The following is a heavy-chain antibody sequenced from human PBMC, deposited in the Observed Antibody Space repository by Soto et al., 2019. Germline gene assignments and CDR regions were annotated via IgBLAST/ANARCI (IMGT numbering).Heavy chain of an antibody. J-gene: IGHJ4*02. V-gene: IGHV4-39*07. CDR3: ARVMVGTTTFDY. CDR2: IYYSGST. Sequence: PSETLSLTCTVSGGSISSSRYYWGWIRQPPGKGLEWIGSIYYSGSTYYNPSLKSRVTISVDKSKNQFSLNLSSVTAADTAVYYCARVMVGTTTFDYWGQGTPVTVSS. D-gene: IGHD1-26*01. CDR1: GGSISSSRYY.